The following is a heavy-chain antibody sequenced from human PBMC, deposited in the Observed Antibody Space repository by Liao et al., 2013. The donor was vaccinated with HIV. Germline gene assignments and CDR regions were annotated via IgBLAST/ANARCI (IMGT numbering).Heavy chain of an antibody. Sequence: QVQLQQWGAGLVRPSETLSLTCAVYGETFNDYHWTWIRQFPGKGLEWMGDVNHSGVTTYNPSLKSRLTISADPSKNQFSLKLSSVTAADTAVYYCARDNRSGWYIPDYYAYMDVWGKGTTVTVSS. V-gene: IGHV4-34*02. CDR2: VNHSGVT. D-gene: IGHD6-19*01. CDR1: GETFNDYH. J-gene: IGHJ6*03. CDR3: ARDNRSGWYIPDYYAYMDV.